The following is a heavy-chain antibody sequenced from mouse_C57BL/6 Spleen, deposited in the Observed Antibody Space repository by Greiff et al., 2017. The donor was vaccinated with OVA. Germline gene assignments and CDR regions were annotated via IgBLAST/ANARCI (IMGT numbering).Heavy chain of an antibody. CDR2: IHPNSGST. CDR3: ARLEGTTLVDY. D-gene: IGHD1-1*01. Sequence: QVQLQQPGAELVKPGASVKLSCKASGYTFTSYWMHWVKQRPGQGLEWIGMIHPNSGSTNYNEKFKSKATLTVDKSSSTAYLQLSSLTSEDSAVYYGARLEGTTLVDYWGQGTTRTVSS. J-gene: IGHJ2*01. CDR1: GYTFTSYW. V-gene: IGHV1-64*01.